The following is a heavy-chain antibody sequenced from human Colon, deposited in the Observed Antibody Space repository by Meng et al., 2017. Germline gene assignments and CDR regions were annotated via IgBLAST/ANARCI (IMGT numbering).Heavy chain of an antibody. CDR1: GGSITSYY. D-gene: IGHD4-17*01. J-gene: IGHJ4*02. Sequence: SETLSLTCTVSGGSITSYYWNWIRQAPGKGLEWIGAKFFRGGTNYNPSLKSRVTISVDTSKNQFSLKLSSVTTADTAVYYCARDGDYDSNYFDSWGQGTLVTVSS. CDR3: ARDGDYDSNYFDS. V-gene: IGHV4-59*01. CDR2: KFFRGGT.